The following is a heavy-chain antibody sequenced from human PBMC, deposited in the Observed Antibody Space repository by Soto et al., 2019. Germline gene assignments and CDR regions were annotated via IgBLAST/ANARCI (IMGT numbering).Heavy chain of an antibody. CDR2: IYSSGST. J-gene: IGHJ4*02. D-gene: IGHD2-2*01. CDR1: GGSINSFY. V-gene: IGHV4-59*08. CDR3: ARQYCSSTRCYQYFDY. Sequence: SQTMSHPSTVAGGSINSFYCSWIRQSQKKGLEWIGYIYSSGSTNYNPSLKSRVTISVDTSKNQFSLKLSSVTAADTAVYYCARQYCSSTRCYQYFDYWGQGTLVTVSS.